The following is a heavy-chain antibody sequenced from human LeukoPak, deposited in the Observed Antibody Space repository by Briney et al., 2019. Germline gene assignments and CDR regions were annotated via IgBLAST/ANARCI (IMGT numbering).Heavy chain of an antibody. CDR3: ASIHCGGDCYSNRGNY. CDR1: GFTFSTYW. CDR2: IKQDGSEK. Sequence: PGESLRLSCAAAGFTFSTYWMSWVRQAPGKGLEWVANIKQDGSEKYYVDSVKGRFTISRDNAKNSLYLQMNSLRAEDTAVYYCASIHCGGDCYSNRGNYWGQGTLVTVSS. V-gene: IGHV3-7*01. J-gene: IGHJ4*02. D-gene: IGHD2-21*01.